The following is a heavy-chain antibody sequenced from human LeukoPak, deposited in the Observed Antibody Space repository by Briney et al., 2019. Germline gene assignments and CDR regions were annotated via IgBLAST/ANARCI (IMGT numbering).Heavy chain of an antibody. D-gene: IGHD3-22*01. CDR1: GFTFSSYA. CDR3: ARDDYDSSTPYYFDY. V-gene: IGHV3-23*01. Sequence: GGSLRLSCAASGFTFSSYAMSWVRQAPGKGLEWVSTISGRDDSAYYADSVKGRFTISRDNVKNSLYLQMNNLRADDTAVYYCARDDYDSSTPYYFDYWGQGILVTVSS. CDR2: ISGRDDSA. J-gene: IGHJ4*02.